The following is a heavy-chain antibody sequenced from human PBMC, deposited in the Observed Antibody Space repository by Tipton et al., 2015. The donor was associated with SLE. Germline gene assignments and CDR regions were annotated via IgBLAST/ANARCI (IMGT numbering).Heavy chain of an antibody. D-gene: IGHD1-26*01. Sequence: TLSLTCTVSGGSMSGYYWSWVRQPPKQGLEWIGWIYHTGSTNYNPSLESRVTMSVDTSKNQFSLKLSSVTAADTAMYYCVRERKYVVRFRELVAPDLWGQGTAITVSS. CDR1: GGSMSGYY. CDR3: VRERKYVVRFRELVAPDL. CDR2: IYHTGST. J-gene: IGHJ3*01. V-gene: IGHV4-59*12.